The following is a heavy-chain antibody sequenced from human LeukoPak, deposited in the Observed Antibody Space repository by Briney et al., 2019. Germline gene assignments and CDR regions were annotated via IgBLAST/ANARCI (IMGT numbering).Heavy chain of an antibody. CDR1: GFNFRSFG. D-gene: IGHD1-26*01. V-gene: IGHV3-30*03. CDR2: VSLERNDK. Sequence: PGGSLRLSCAASGFNFRSFGFQWVRQAPGKGLEWRAIVSLERNDKYYADSVKGRFTISGDESKNTLYLQMNSLRSEDTAVYYCARDPLRRGTSYLDNWGQGTLVTVAS. J-gene: IGHJ4*02. CDR3: ARDPLRRGTSYLDN.